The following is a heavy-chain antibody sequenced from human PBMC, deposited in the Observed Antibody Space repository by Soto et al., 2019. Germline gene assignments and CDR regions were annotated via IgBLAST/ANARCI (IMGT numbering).Heavy chain of an antibody. Sequence: QVQLQQWGAGLLKPSEPLSRTCAVYGGSFSGYYWTWIRQPPVKGLEWIGEINHRGSTNYTPSLKSRVTMSVDRSKNQFSLNLSSVTAADTAVYYCARIEYNWKQRLYGSFDSRGRGTLVTVSS. V-gene: IGHV4-34*01. CDR1: GGSFSGYY. CDR3: ARIEYNWKQRLYGSFDS. D-gene: IGHD1-1*01. J-gene: IGHJ4*02. CDR2: INHRGST.